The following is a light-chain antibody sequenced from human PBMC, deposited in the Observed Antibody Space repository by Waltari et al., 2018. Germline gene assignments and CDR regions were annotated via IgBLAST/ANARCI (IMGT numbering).Light chain of an antibody. CDR1: IVIVGGYNL. CDR2: EGN. V-gene: IGLV2-23*01. J-gene: IGLJ2*01. Sequence: QSALTQPASVSGSPGQSIPISCTGPIVIVGGYNLISWYHQRPGEPPRLILYEGNRRPSGVSDRFSGSGSGNTASLTISGLQAEDEADYHCCSHASGASPFIRFGGGTKLAVL. CDR3: CSHASGASPFIR.